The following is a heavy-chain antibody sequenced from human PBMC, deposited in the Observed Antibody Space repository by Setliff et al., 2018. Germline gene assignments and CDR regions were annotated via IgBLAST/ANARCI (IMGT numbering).Heavy chain of an antibody. CDR2: IYHSGST. CDR1: GGSISSYY. CDR3: ARARHFGMDV. V-gene: IGHV4-59*01. Sequence: SETLSLTCTVSGGSISSYYWSWIRQPPGKGLEWIGYIYHSGSTNYNPSLKSRVTISVDTSKNQFSLKLSSVTAADTAVYYCARARHFGMDVWGQGTTVTVSS. J-gene: IGHJ6*02.